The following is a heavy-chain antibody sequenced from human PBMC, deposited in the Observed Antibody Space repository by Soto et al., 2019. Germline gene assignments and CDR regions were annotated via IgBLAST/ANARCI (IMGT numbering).Heavy chain of an antibody. CDR3: GRGLLYLYGIDV. Sequence: GGSLRLSCAASGFTFSSHWMHWVRKAPGKGLVWVSRINNAGSTTDYADSVKGRFTISRDNAKNTLYLQMNSLRAEDTAVYYCGRGLLYLYGIDVWGQGTTVTVSS. V-gene: IGHV3-74*01. CDR1: GFTFSSHW. D-gene: IGHD2-8*01. J-gene: IGHJ6*02. CDR2: INNAGSTT.